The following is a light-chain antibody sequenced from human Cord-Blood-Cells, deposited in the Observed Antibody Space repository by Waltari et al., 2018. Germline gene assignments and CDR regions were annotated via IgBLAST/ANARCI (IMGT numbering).Light chain of an antibody. CDR2: DVR. CDR1: RSDVGCYNY. Sequence: QSALTQPASVSGSSGQSITIPCTGTRSDVGCYNYVFWYQQNPGKAPKLMIYDVRNRPSGVSKPFSGSQSGNTASLTISGLQAEDEADYYCSSNTSSSTPWVFGGGTKLTVL. J-gene: IGLJ3*02. CDR3: SSNTSSSTPWV. V-gene: IGLV2-14*03.